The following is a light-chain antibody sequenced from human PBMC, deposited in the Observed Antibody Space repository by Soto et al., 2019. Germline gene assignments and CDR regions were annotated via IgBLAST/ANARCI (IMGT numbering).Light chain of an antibody. CDR2: GAS. CDR1: QSVSSSY. V-gene: IGKV3-20*01. J-gene: IGKJ1*01. Sequence: EIGLTQSPGTLSLSPGERATLSCRARQSVSSSYLAWYQQNPGQAPRLLIYGASSRATGIPDRFTGSGSVRDFTVIISRLEPEDFAVYYCQQYGSARWKFGQGTTVDIK. CDR3: QQYGSARWK.